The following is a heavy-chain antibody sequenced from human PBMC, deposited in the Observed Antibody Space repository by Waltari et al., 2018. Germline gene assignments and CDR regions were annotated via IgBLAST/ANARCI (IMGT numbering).Heavy chain of an antibody. CDR1: GGSFSGYY. CDR2: INHSGST. J-gene: IGHJ4*02. CDR3: ARAIVATISDY. Sequence: QVQLQQWGAGLLKPSETLSLTCAVYGGSFSGYYWSWIRQPPGKGLEWIGEINHSGSTNYNPSLKSRVTISVETSKNQFSLKLSSVTAADTAVYYCARAIVATISDYWGQGTLVTVSS. D-gene: IGHD5-12*01. V-gene: IGHV4-34*01.